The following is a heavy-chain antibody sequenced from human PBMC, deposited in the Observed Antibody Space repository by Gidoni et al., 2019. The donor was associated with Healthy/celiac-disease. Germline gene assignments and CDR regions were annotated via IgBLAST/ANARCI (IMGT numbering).Heavy chain of an antibody. D-gene: IGHD6-13*01. Sequence: QVQLQESGPGLVKPSETLSLTFTASGGSISSYYWSWIRHPPGKGLEWIGSIYYSGSTNYHPSLKSRVTISVDTSKNQFSLKLSSVTAADTAVYYCARAGYSSSWWRYYFDYWGQGTLVTVSS. CDR2: IYYSGST. CDR1: GGSISSYY. J-gene: IGHJ4*02. V-gene: IGHV4-59*01. CDR3: ARAGYSSSWWRYYFDY.